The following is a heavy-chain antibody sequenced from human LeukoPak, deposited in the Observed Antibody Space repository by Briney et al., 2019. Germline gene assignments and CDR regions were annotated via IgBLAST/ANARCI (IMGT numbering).Heavy chain of an antibody. D-gene: IGHD2-15*01. Sequence: PGGSLRLSCTASGFTFRSYWMTWVRQAPGQGLEWVANIEPAGSATYYVDSVKGRFTISRDNAKNLLYLQMNSLRAEDSAVYHCGRFGYVAAVDSWGPGALVTVSS. J-gene: IGHJ4*02. V-gene: IGHV3-7*01. CDR1: GFTFRSYW. CDR2: IEPAGSAT. CDR3: GRFGYVAAVDS.